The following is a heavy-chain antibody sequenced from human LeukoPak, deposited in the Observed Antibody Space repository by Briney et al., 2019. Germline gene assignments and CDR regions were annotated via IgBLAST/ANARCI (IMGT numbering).Heavy chain of an antibody. Sequence: SETLSLTCTVSGGSISGYYWSWIRQPPGKGLEYIGYIYYSGSTNYNPSLKSRVTISVDTFKNQFSLKLSSVTAADTAVYYCARLDTIFGVVKGFDYWGQGTLVTVSS. CDR1: GGSISGYY. J-gene: IGHJ4*02. CDR2: IYYSGST. D-gene: IGHD3-3*01. V-gene: IGHV4-59*01. CDR3: ARLDTIFGVVKGFDY.